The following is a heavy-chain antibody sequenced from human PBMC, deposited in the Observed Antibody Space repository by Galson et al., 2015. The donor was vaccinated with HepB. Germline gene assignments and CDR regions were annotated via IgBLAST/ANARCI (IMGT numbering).Heavy chain of an antibody. D-gene: IGHD3-9*01. CDR2: VSARSDLI. V-gene: IGHV3-21*01. CDR3: VRGSAVIGYGQ. J-gene: IGHJ4*02. Sequence: SLRLSCAASGFTFSTYSMNWVRQAPGKGLEWVSHVSARSDLIYYADSVKGRFTISRDNAKNLLYLQMDSLRAEDTGLYYCVRGSAVIGYGQWGQGTLVTVSS. CDR1: GFTFSTYS.